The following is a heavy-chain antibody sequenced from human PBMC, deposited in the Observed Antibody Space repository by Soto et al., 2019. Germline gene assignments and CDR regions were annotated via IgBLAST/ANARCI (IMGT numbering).Heavy chain of an antibody. CDR1: GGSISSYY. CDR3: ARGGFIAVATIDNWFDP. D-gene: IGHD5-12*01. V-gene: IGHV4-59*01. Sequence: SETLSLTCTVSGGSISSYYWSWIRQPPGKGLEWIGYIYYSGSTNYNPSLKSRVTISVDTSKNQFSLKLSSVTAADTAVYYCARGGFIAVATIDNWFDPSGPGTLLTVST. CDR2: IYYSGST. J-gene: IGHJ5*02.